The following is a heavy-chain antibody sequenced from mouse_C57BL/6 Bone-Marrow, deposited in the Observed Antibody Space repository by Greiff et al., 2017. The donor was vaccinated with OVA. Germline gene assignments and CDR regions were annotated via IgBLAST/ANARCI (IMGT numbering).Heavy chain of an antibody. D-gene: IGHD2-4*01. CDR1: GFTFSDYG. CDR3: ARYHDYDDGGAWFAY. CDR2: ISSGSSTI. Sequence: EVQLQQSGGGLVKPGGSLKLSCAASGFTFSDYGMHWVRQAPEKGLEWVAYISSGSSTIYYADTVKGRFTLSRDNAKNTLFLQMTSLRSEDTAMYYCARYHDYDDGGAWFAYWGQGTLVTVSA. J-gene: IGHJ3*01. V-gene: IGHV5-17*01.